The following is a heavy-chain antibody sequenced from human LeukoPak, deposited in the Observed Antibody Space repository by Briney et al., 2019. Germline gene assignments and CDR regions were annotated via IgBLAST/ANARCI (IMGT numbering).Heavy chain of an antibody. CDR3: AKMGPNYYDSSGYSWFDP. Sequence: QPEASLRLSCAASGFTFSSYAMSWVRQAPGKGLEWVSAISGSGGSTYYADSVKGRFTISRDNSKNTLYLQMNSLRAEDTAVYYCAKMGPNYYDSSGYSWFDPWGQGTLVTVSS. CDR2: ISGSGGST. V-gene: IGHV3-23*01. D-gene: IGHD3-22*01. J-gene: IGHJ5*02. CDR1: GFTFSSYA.